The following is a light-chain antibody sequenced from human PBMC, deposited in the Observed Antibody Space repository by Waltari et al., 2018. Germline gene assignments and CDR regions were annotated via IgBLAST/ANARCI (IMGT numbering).Light chain of an antibody. V-gene: IGLV3-19*01. CDR2: DKN. CDR1: SLRSYY. CDR3: HSRDGSGVGGS. Sequence: SSELTQDPAVSVAMGQTVRITCQGDSLRSYYASWYQQRPGQASILVMYDKNNRPSGVPDRFSGSSSDDAASLTITGAQAEDEGSYYCHSRDGSGVGGSFGGGTKLTVL. J-gene: IGLJ2*01.